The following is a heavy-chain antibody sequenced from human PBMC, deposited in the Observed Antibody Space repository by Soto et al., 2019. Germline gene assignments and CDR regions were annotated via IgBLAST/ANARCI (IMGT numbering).Heavy chain of an antibody. Sequence: QVQLQESGPGLVKPSETLSLTCTVSGGSISSYYWSWIRQPPGKGLEWIGYIYYSGSTKYNPSLKGRVTLSVDTSKNQFSLKLSSVTAADTAVYYCARHVGYYSQGEWFDPWGQGTLVTVSS. CDR3: ARHVGYYSQGEWFDP. CDR2: IYYSGST. CDR1: GGSISSYY. J-gene: IGHJ5*02. D-gene: IGHD2-15*01. V-gene: IGHV4-59*08.